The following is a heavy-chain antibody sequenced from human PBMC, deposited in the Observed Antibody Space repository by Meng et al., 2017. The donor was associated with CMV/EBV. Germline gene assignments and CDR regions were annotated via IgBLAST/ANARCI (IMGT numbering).Heavy chain of an antibody. Sequence: GESLKISCAASGFTFSSYSMNWVRQAPGKGLEWVSSISSSSSYIYYADSVKGRFTISRDNAKNSLYLQMNSLRAEDTAVYYCARDRGVVPAAMGRGYYYYYGMDVWGQGTTVTVSS. CDR1: GFTFSSYS. J-gene: IGHJ6*02. V-gene: IGHV3-21*01. CDR2: ISSSSSYI. D-gene: IGHD2-2*01. CDR3: ARDRGVVPAAMGRGYYYYYGMDV.